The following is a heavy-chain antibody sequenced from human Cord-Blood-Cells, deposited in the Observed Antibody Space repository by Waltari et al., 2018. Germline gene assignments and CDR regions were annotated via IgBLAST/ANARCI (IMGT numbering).Heavy chain of an antibody. Sequence: QVQLVQSGAEVKKPGSSVKVSCKASGGTFSSYAISWVRRAPGQGLEWMGGNIPIYGTANCAEKLQRRVTTTADESTSTAYMELSSLRSEDTAVYYCARARALRYGDYAFDIWGQGTMVTVSS. J-gene: IGHJ3*02. CDR2: NIPIYGTA. D-gene: IGHD4-17*01. CDR1: GGTFSSYA. CDR3: ARARALRYGDYAFDI. V-gene: IGHV1-69*01.